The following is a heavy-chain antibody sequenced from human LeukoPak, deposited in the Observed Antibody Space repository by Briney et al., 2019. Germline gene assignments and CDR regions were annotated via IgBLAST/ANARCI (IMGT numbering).Heavy chain of an antibody. CDR1: GFTFNSYW. V-gene: IGHV3-7*01. CDR3: ARDSRQLIY. Sequence: PGGSLRLSCAISGFTFNSYWMSWVRQAPGKGLEWVANIKHDGSEKYYVDSVKGRFTISRDNAKNSLYLQMNSLRAEDTAVYYCARDSRQLIYWGQGTLVTVS. CDR2: IKHDGSEK. D-gene: IGHD6-6*01. J-gene: IGHJ4*02.